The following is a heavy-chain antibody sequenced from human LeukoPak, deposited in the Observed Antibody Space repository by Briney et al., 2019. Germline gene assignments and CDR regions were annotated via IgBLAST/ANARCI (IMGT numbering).Heavy chain of an antibody. CDR1: GGSFSGYY. Sequence: PSESLSLTCAVYGGSFSGYYWSWIRQPPGKGLEWIGEINHSGSTNYNPSLKSRVTISVDTSKNQFSLKLSSVTAADTAVYCCARGIRGDTAVDYWGQGTLVTVSS. D-gene: IGHD5-18*01. CDR2: INHSGST. J-gene: IGHJ4*02. V-gene: IGHV4-34*01. CDR3: ARGIRGDTAVDY.